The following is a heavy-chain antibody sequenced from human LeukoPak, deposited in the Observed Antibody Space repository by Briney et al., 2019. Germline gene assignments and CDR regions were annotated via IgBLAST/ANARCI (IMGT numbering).Heavy chain of an antibody. J-gene: IGHJ5*02. CDR2: INPNSGGT. CDR3: ARTSGRYRTDWFDP. D-gene: IGHD6-19*01. Sequence: ASVKVSCKASGYTFTGYYMHWVRQAPGQGLEWMGWINPNSGGTNYAQKFQGRVTMTRDTSISTAYMELSRLRSDDTAVYYCARTSGRYRTDWFDPWGQGTLVTVSS. V-gene: IGHV1-2*02. CDR1: GYTFTGYY.